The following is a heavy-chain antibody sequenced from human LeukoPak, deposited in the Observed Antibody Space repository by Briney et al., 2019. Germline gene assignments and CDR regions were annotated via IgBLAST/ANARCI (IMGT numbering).Heavy chain of an antibody. D-gene: IGHD2-8*02. CDR2: ISGSGSSS. J-gene: IGHJ4*02. Sequence: AGTLSLSCVASGLTSSSYAMSWLRPGPGKGLKWISTISGSGSSSYYAYSVKGRFTISRDNSKNTLYLQMNSLRAEDTAVYYCAKLVGYWGQGTLVTVSS. V-gene: IGHV3-23*01. CDR1: GLTSSSYA. CDR3: AKLVGY.